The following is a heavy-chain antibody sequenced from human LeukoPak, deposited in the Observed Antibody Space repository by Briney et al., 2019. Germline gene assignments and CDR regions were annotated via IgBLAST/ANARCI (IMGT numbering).Heavy chain of an antibody. CDR2: INPNSGGT. CDR3: ARDRRRQLENWFDP. J-gene: IGHJ5*02. Sequence: ASVKVSCKASGYTFTGYYMHWVRQAPGQGLEWMGWINPNSGGTNYAQKFQGRVTMTRDTSISTAYMELSSLRSEDTAVYYCARDRRRQLENWFDPWGQGTLVTVSS. CDR1: GYTFTGYY. D-gene: IGHD6-13*01. V-gene: IGHV1-2*02.